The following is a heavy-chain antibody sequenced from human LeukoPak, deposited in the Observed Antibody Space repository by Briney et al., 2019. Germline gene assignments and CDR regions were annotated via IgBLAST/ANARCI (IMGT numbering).Heavy chain of an antibody. D-gene: IGHD1-26*01. CDR3: ARRATVGATSWFDP. J-gene: IGHJ5*02. CDR1: GGSISSSSYY. CDR2: IYYSGST. Sequence: PSETLSLTCTVSGGSISSSSYYWGWIRQPPGKGLEWIGSIYYSGSTYYNPSLKSRVTISVDTSRNQFSLKLSSVTAADTAVYYCARRATVGATSWFDPWGQGTLVTVSS. V-gene: IGHV4-39*01.